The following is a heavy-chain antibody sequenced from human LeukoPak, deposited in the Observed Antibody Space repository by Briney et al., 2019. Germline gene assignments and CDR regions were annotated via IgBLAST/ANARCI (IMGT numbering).Heavy chain of an antibody. V-gene: IGHV5-51*01. Sequence: KRGESLKISCKGSGYSFTSYWIGWVRQMPGKGLEWMGIIYPGDSDTRYSPSFQGQVTISADKSISTAYLQWSSLKASDTAIYYCARHDKGYSGYVTLDYWGQGTLVTVSS. CDR3: ARHDKGYSGYVTLDY. J-gene: IGHJ4*02. CDR1: GYSFTSYW. D-gene: IGHD5-12*01. CDR2: IYPGDSDT.